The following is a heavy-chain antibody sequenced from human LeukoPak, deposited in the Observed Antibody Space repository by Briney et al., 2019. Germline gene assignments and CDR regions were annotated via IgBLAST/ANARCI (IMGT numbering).Heavy chain of an antibody. J-gene: IGHJ4*02. V-gene: IGHV4-59*08. CDR1: GVSISSYY. Sequence: PSETLSLTCTVSGVSISSYYWSWIRQPPGKGLEWMGYIIDNGNTNYNPSLKSRVTISVDTSKNQFSLKLSSVTAADTAVYYCVRHGGSYSLDYWGQGTLVTVSS. CDR2: IIDNGNT. CDR3: VRHGGSYSLDY. D-gene: IGHD1-26*01.